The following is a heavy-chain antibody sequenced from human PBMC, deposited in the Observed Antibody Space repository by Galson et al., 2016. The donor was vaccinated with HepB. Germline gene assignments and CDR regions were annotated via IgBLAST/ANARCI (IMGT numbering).Heavy chain of an antibody. CDR1: GVSISNYY. D-gene: IGHD1-26*01. V-gene: IGHV4-59*01. CDR3: ARLFSIPGATSNFDY. Sequence: SETLSLTCTVSGVSISNYYWSWVRQPPGKGLECIAYIYYSGTTNYNPSLKSRVTISVDTSKNQFSLKMSSVAAADTAVYYCARLFSIPGATSNFDYWGQGTLVTVSS. CDR2: IYYSGTT. J-gene: IGHJ4*02.